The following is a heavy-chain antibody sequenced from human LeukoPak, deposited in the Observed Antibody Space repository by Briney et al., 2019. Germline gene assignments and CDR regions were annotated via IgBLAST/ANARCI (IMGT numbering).Heavy chain of an antibody. CDR1: GVSISSSNSY. J-gene: IGHJ5*02. V-gene: IGHV4-39*01. D-gene: IGHD3-10*01. CDR3: ARHYGSGSYFPTYNWFDP. Sequence: SETLSLTCTVSGVSISSSNSYWGWIRQPPGKGLEWIGSIYYSGNTYYNASLKSRVTISVDTSKNQFSLKLSSVTAADTAVYYCARHYGSGSYFPTYNWFDPWGQGTLVTVSS. CDR2: IYYSGNT.